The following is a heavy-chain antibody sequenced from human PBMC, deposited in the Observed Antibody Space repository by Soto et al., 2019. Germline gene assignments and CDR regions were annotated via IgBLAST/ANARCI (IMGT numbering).Heavy chain of an antibody. CDR2: IYYSGST. V-gene: IGHV4-59*01. CDR3: ARALGDTHSDY. D-gene: IGHD4-17*01. J-gene: IGHJ4*02. Sequence: SETLSLTCTVSGGSISTYYWNWIRQPPGKGLEWIGYIYYSGSTNYNPSLKSRVTMSVDTSKNQFSLKLSSVSAADAAVYYCARALGDTHSDYWGQGTLVTVSS. CDR1: GGSISTYY.